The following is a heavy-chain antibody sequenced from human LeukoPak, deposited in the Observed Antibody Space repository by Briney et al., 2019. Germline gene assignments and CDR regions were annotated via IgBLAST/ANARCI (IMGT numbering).Heavy chain of an antibody. Sequence: PGGSLRLSCAASGFTFSSYAMHWVRQAPGKGLVWVSRIYNDGSSTSYADSVKGRFTIPRDNAKSTLYLQMNSLRAEDTAVYYCARVRGGSGSSYAADAFDIWGQGTMVTVSS. CDR2: IYNDGSST. V-gene: IGHV3-74*01. CDR1: GFTFSSYA. D-gene: IGHD1-26*01. CDR3: ARVRGGSGSSYAADAFDI. J-gene: IGHJ3*02.